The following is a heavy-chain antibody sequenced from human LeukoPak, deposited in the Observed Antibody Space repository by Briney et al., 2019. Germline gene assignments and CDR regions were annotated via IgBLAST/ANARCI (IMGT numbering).Heavy chain of an antibody. Sequence: ESLTLSFKGSGYSFTIYWIGWVRQMPGKGLEWMGVIYTGDCDTRYIPSFQGQVTISADKSISTAYLQWSSLKASDTAMYYCARRGYYYDSSGYPHYYFDYWGQGTLVTVSS. D-gene: IGHD3-22*01. CDR1: GYSFTIYW. V-gene: IGHV5-51*01. CDR2: IYTGDCDT. J-gene: IGHJ4*02. CDR3: ARRGYYYDSSGYPHYYFDY.